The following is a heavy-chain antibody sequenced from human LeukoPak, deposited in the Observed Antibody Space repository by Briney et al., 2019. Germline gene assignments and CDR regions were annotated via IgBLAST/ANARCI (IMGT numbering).Heavy chain of an antibody. CDR1: GGSLSSSSYY. CDR3: ARHCIAAAGGWFDP. J-gene: IGHJ5*02. D-gene: IGHD6-13*01. V-gene: IGHV4-39*01. Sequence: PSETLSLTCTVSGGSLSSSSYYWGWIRQPPGKGLEWVGSIYYSGSTYYNPSLKSRVTISVDTSKNQFSLKPSSVTAADTAVYYCARHCIAAAGGWFDPWGQGTLVTVSS. CDR2: IYYSGST.